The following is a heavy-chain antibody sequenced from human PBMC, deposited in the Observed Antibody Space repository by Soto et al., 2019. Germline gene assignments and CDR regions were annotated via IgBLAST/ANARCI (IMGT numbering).Heavy chain of an antibody. D-gene: IGHD3-16*01. J-gene: IGHJ6*03. V-gene: IGHV3-15*01. Sequence: EVQLVASGGGLVKPGGSLRLSCAASGFTFSNAWMSWVRQAPGKGLEWVGRIKSKTDGGAPDYAAPVKGRFTKSRDDSKTTRYLQMNSLKTEDPAVYYCTTGGHGDFYYYSMDVWGKGTTVTVSS. CDR2: IKSKTDGGAP. CDR3: TTGGHGDFYYYSMDV. CDR1: GFTFSNAW.